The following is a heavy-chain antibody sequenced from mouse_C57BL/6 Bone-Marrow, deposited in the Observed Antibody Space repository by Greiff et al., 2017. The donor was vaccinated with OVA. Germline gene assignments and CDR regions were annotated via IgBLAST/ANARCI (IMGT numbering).Heavy chain of an antibody. CDR2: IDPENGDT. Sequence: VHVKQSGAELVRPGASVKLSCTASGFNIKDDYMHWVKQRPEQGLEWIGWIDPENGDTEYASKFQGKATITADTSSNTAYLQLSSLTSEDTAVYYCTTYVVDYWGQGTTLTVSS. CDR1: GFNIKDDY. CDR3: TTYVVDY. V-gene: IGHV14-4*01. D-gene: IGHD1-1*02. J-gene: IGHJ2*01.